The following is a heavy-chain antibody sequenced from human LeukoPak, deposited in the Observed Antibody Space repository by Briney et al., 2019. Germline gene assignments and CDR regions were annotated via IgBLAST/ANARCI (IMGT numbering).Heavy chain of an antibody. CDR1: GFDFSSNW. D-gene: IGHD3-10*01. J-gene: IGHJ4*02. CDR3: ARGSYYPDY. CDR2: IKGDGIST. V-gene: IGHV3-74*01. Sequence: GGSLRLSCAASGFDFSSNWMHWVRHAPGQGLVWVSRIKGDGISTNYADSVKGRFTISRDNAANSLSLQMNSLRAEDTAVYYCARGSYYPDYWGQGTRVTVSS.